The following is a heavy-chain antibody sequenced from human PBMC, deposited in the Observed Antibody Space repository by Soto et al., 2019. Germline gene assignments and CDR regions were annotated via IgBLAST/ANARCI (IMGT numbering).Heavy chain of an antibody. CDR2: MNPNSGDT. J-gene: IGHJ5*02. Sequence: QVQLVQSGAEMKKPGASVKVSCKASGYAFPSYDINWVRQATGQGLEWMGWMNPNSGDTGYAQNFQGRVTLTRDTSISTAYMELSNLRSDDTAVYYCARDYGGNSGWFDPWGQGTLVTVSS. CDR1: GYAFPSYD. V-gene: IGHV1-8*01. D-gene: IGHD4-17*01. CDR3: ARDYGGNSGWFDP.